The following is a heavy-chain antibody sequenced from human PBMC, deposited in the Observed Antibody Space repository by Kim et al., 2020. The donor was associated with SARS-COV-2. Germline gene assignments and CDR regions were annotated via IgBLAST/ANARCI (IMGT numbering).Heavy chain of an antibody. CDR2: INPSGGST. Sequence: ASVKVSCKASGYTFTSYYMHWVRQAPGQGLEWMGIINPSGGSTSYAQKFQGRVTMTRDTSTSTVYMELSSLRSEDTAVYYCARDLPVRGHYYDSSGYFDYWGQGTLVTVSS. J-gene: IGHJ4*02. CDR3: ARDLPVRGHYYDSSGYFDY. D-gene: IGHD3-22*01. CDR1: GYTFTSYY. V-gene: IGHV1-46*01.